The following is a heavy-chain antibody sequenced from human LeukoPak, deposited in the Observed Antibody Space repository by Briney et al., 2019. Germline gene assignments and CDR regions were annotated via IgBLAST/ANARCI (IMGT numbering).Heavy chain of an antibody. CDR1: GGSISSYY. J-gene: IGHJ4*02. D-gene: IGHD5-18*01. V-gene: IGHV4-59*01. Sequence: SETLSLTCSVFGGSISSYYWSWVRQPPGNGLEWIGYVSYSGSTDYNPSLKSRVIISIDTSKTQFSLRLRSVTAADTAVYYCARENDRYGRIDYWGQGTQVTVSS. CDR3: ARENDRYGRIDY. CDR2: VSYSGST.